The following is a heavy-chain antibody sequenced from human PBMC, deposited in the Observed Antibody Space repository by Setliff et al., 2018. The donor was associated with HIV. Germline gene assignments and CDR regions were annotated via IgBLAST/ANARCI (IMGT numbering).Heavy chain of an antibody. J-gene: IGHJ6*03. CDR1: GGSIINYF. CDR2: IYYSGST. CDR3: ARGLRSSTYYYYYYMDV. V-gene: IGHV4-59*01. D-gene: IGHD6-6*01. Sequence: TLSLPCSVTGGSIINYFWGWIRMPPGKGLEWIGYIYYSGSTDYNPSLKSRVTISVDTSKNQFSLKLSSVTAADTAVYYCARGLRSSTYYYYYYMDVWGKGTTVTVSS.